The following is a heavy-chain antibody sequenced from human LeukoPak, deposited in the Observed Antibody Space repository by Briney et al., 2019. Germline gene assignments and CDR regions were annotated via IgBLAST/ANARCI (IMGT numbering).Heavy chain of an antibody. CDR1: GFIFSSYS. Sequence: GGSLRLSCAASGFIFSSYSMNWVRQAPGKGLVWVSRINSDGSSTSYADSVKGRFTISRDNAKNTLYLQMNSLRAEDTAVYYCARDPGGYDFWSGYLSYYMDVWGKGTTVTVSS. J-gene: IGHJ6*03. V-gene: IGHV3-74*01. D-gene: IGHD3-3*01. CDR2: INSDGSST. CDR3: ARDPGGYDFWSGYLSYYMDV.